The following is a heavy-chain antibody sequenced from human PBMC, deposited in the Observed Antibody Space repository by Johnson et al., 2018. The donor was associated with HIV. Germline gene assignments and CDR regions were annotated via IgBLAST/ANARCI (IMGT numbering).Heavy chain of an antibody. Sequence: QVQLVESGGGVVQPGRSLRLSCAASGFTFSSYAMHWVRQAPGKGLEWVAVISYDGSNKYYADSVKGRFTISRDNAKNSLYLQMNSLRAEDTAVYYCARTPSLPGAFDIWGQGTVVTVSS. CDR1: GFTFSSYA. CDR3: ARTPSLPGAFDI. J-gene: IGHJ3*02. CDR2: ISYDGSNK. V-gene: IGHV3-30*04.